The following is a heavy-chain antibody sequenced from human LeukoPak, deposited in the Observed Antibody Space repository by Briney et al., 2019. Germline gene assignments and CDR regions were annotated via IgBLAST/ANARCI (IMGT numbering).Heavy chain of an antibody. CDR3: AKKVRGKATPPVPVRWVDP. J-gene: IGHJ5*02. V-gene: IGHV3-23*01. CDR2: ISGSGGST. CDR1: GFTFSSYA. D-gene: IGHD4-23*01. Sequence: GGSLRLSCAASGFTFSSYAMSWVRQAPGKGLEWVSAISGSGGSTYYADSVKGRFTISRDNSKNTLYLQMNSMRAEDTAVNYGAKKVRGKATPPVPVRWVDPRGQGTLVTVSS.